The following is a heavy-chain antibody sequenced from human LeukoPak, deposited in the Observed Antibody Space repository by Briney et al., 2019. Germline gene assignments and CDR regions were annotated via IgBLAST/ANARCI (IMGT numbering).Heavy chain of an antibody. CDR2: IYTGGNT. D-gene: IGHD1-26*01. J-gene: IGHJ4*02. CDR1: AFTVSSNS. Sequence: GGSLRLSCAASAFTVSSNSMSWVRQAPGKGLEWVSVIYTGGNTYYADSVKGRFTISRDNSKNTLHLQMNSLRAEDTAVYYCAREKGSSVGSGSYYFHYWGQGTVVTVSS. V-gene: IGHV3-53*01. CDR3: AREKGSSVGSGSYYFHY.